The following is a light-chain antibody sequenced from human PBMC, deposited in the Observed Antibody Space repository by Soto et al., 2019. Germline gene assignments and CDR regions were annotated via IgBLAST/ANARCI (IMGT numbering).Light chain of an antibody. CDR1: SSDVGSYNL. J-gene: IGLJ1*01. Sequence: QSVLTQPASVSGSPGQSITISCTGTSSDVGSYNLVSWYQQHPGKAPKLMIYEVSKRPSGVSNRFSGSKSGNTASLTISGLQAEDEADYYCCSYADRSTPYVFGTGTQLTVL. V-gene: IGLV2-23*02. CDR3: CSYADRSTPYV. CDR2: EVS.